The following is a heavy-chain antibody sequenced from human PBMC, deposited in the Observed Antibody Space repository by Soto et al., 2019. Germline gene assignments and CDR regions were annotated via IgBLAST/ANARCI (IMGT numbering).Heavy chain of an antibody. V-gene: IGHV1-18*01. CDR3: ARCVYYYDSSGYCGDY. D-gene: IGHD3-22*01. J-gene: IGHJ4*02. CDR1: GYTFTSYG. CDR2: IIADNGNT. Sequence: QFQLVQSGAEVKKPGASVKVSCKASGYTFTSYGISWGRQAPGQGLEWMGWIIADNGNTSYAQKLHGRVTMTTDTSTRKGYMELVSLRSDDTAVYYCARCVYYYDSSGYCGDYWGQGTLVTVSS.